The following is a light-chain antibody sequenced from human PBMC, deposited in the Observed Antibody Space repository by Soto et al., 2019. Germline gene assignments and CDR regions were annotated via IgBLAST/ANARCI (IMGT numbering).Light chain of an antibody. CDR1: QSVSSSY. J-gene: IGKJ2*01. V-gene: IGKV3-20*01. CDR3: QQYGSSPYT. Sequence: EIVLTQSPGTLSLSPGERATLSCRASQSVSSSYLAWYQQKPGQAPRLLIYGASSRPTGIPDGFSGSGSGTDFTLTISRLETEDFAVYYCQQYGSSPYTFGQGTKLEIK. CDR2: GAS.